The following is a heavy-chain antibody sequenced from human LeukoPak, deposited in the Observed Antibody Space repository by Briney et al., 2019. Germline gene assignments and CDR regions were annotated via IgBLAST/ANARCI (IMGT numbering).Heavy chain of an antibody. CDR2: INHSGST. J-gene: IGHJ4*02. CDR1: GGSFSGYY. D-gene: IGHD2-2*01. Sequence: SETLSLTCAVYGGSFSGYYWSWIRQPPGKGLEWIGEINHSGSTNYNPSLKSRVIISVDTSKNQFSLKLSSVTAADTAVYYCASMRKGVVPAAADYWGQGTLVTVSS. V-gene: IGHV4-34*01. CDR3: ASMRKGVVPAAADY.